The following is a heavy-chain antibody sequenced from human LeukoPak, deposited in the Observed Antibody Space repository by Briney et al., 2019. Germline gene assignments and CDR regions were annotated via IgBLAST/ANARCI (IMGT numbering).Heavy chain of an antibody. Sequence: SETLSLTCTVSGGSISSYYWSWIRQPPGKGLEWIGYIYYSGSTNYNPSLKSRVTISVDTFKNQFSLKLSSVTAADTAVYYCARAHDFWSGSKEWYYFDYWGQGTLVTVSS. CDR1: GGSISSYY. CDR3: ARAHDFWSGSKEWYYFDY. CDR2: IYYSGST. D-gene: IGHD3-3*01. V-gene: IGHV4-59*01. J-gene: IGHJ4*02.